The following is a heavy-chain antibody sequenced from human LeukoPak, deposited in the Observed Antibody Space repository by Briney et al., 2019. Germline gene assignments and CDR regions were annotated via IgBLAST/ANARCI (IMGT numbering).Heavy chain of an antibody. D-gene: IGHD3-22*01. CDR2: ISSSSSYI. CDR3: ARCNYYDSSGYYFYFDY. V-gene: IGHV3-21*01. CDR1: GFTFSSYS. J-gene: IGHJ4*02. Sequence: GGSLRLSCAASGFTFSSYSMNWVRQAPGKGLEWVSSISSSSSYIYYADSVKGRFTISRDNAKNSLYLQMNSLRAEDTAVYCCARCNYYDSSGYYFYFDYWGQGTLVTVSS.